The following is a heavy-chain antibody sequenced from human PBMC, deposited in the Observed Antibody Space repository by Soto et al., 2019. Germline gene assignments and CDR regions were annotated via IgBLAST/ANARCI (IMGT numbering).Heavy chain of an antibody. CDR1: GGTFSSYA. J-gene: IGHJ5*02. D-gene: IGHD2-2*01. CDR2: IIPIFGTA. V-gene: IGHV1-69*13. Sequence: SVKVSCKASGGTFSSYAISWVRQAPGQGLEWMGGIIPIFGTANYAQKFQGRVTITADESTSTAYMELSSLRSEDTAVYYCSRDLDIVVVPAASNTQNWFDPLGQGTLLTVSS. CDR3: SRDLDIVVVPAASNTQNWFDP.